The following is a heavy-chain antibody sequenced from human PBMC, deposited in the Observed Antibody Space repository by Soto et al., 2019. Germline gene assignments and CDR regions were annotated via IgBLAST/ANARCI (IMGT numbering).Heavy chain of an antibody. V-gene: IGHV3-30-3*01. CDR1: GFTFSSYA. CDR2: ISYDGSNK. J-gene: IGHJ6*02. Sequence: QVQLVESGGGVVQPGRSLRLSCAASGFTFSSYAMHWVRQAPGKGLEWVAVISYDGSNKYYADSVKGRFTISRDNSKNTLYLQMNSLRAEDTAVYYCARDRSYYYYGMDVWGQVTTVTVSS. CDR3: ARDRSYYYYGMDV.